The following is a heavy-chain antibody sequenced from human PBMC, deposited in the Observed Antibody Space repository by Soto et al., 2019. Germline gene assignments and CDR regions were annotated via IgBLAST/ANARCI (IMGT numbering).Heavy chain of an antibody. D-gene: IGHD2-15*01. CDR3: ARDTLLLGYYYYYGMDV. J-gene: IGHJ6*02. CDR1: GGSFSGYY. Sequence: QVQLQQWGAGLLKPSETLSLTCAVYGGSFSGYYWSWIRQPPGKGLEWIGEINHSGSTNYNPSLKSRVTISVDTSKNQFSLKLSSVTAADTAVYYCARDTLLLGYYYYYGMDVWGQGTTVTVSS. V-gene: IGHV4-34*01. CDR2: INHSGST.